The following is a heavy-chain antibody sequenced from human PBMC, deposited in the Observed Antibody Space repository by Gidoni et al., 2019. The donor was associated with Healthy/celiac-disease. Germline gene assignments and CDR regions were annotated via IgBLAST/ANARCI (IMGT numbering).Heavy chain of an antibody. CDR2: ICSNGGST. V-gene: IGHV3-64*01. CDR1: GFTFSSDA. J-gene: IGHJ6*03. D-gene: IGHD2-8*02. CDR3: ARGYCTGGVCYTGGYYYYMDV. Sequence: EVQLVESGGGLVQPGGSLRLPCAASGFTFSSDAMHWVRQAPGKGLEYVSAICSNGGSTYYANSVKGRFTISRDNSKNTLYLQMGSLRAEDMAVYYCARGYCTGGVCYTGGYYYYMDVWGKGTTVTVSS.